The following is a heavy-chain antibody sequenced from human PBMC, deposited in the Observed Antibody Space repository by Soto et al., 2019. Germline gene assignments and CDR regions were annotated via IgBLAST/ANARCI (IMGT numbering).Heavy chain of an antibody. V-gene: IGHV3-23*01. Sequence: PGRSLRLCCAASGFTFSSYAMSGVRQAPGKGLEWVSAISGSGGSTYYADSVKGRFTISRDNSKNTLYLQMNSLRAEDTAVYYCANSFATLDTAMVTNKNWFDPWGQGTLVTVSS. D-gene: IGHD5-18*01. CDR1: GFTFSSYA. J-gene: IGHJ5*02. CDR3: ANSFATLDTAMVTNKNWFDP. CDR2: ISGSGGST.